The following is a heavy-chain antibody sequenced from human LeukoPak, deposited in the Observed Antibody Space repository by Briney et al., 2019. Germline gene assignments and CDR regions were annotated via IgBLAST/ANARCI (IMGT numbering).Heavy chain of an antibody. V-gene: IGHV4-39*01. CDR1: GGSISSSSYY. Sequence: SETLSLTCTVSGGSISSSSYYWGWIRQPPGKGLEWIGSIYYSGSTYYNPFLKSRVTISVDTSKNQFSLKLSSVTAADTAVYYCARRNNYYDSSGYYDYWGQGTLVTVSS. CDR2: IYYSGST. J-gene: IGHJ4*02. D-gene: IGHD3-22*01. CDR3: ARRNNYYDSSGYYDY.